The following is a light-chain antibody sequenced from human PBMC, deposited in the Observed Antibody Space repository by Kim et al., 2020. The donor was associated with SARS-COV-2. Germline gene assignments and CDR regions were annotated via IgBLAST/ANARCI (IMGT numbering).Light chain of an antibody. CDR2: DAS. V-gene: IGKV1-5*01. J-gene: IGKJ2*01. CDR1: QSISRC. Sequence: ASVGDRAPTSSRASQSISRCLAWYQQRPGQAPKLLIYDASILNPGVPSRFSGSGSGTDFTLTISSLQPDDFATYYCQHYDASPYTFGQGTKLEI. CDR3: QHYDASPYT.